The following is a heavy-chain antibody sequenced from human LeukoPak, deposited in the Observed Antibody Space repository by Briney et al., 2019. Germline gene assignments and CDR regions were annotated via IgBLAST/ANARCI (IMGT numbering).Heavy chain of an antibody. CDR3: ARGATTDH. CDR2: ISSYSGST. D-gene: IGHD1-26*01. CDR1: GYTFTDIG. J-gene: IGHJ5*02. Sequence: ASVKVSCKTSGYTFTDIGITWVRQAPGQGLEWVGWISSYSGSTEYALKLHGRVTMTAETSTNTAYMELRSVRSDDTAVYYCARGATTDHWGQGNLVTVSS. V-gene: IGHV1-18*01.